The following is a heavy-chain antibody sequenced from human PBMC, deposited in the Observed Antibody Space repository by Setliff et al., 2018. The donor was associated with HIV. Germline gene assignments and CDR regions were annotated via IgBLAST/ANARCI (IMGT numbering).Heavy chain of an antibody. Sequence: PSETLSLTCAVYGGSFSGYYWSWIRQPPGKGLEWIGYIYHSGSTYYNPSLKSRVTISIDRSKNQFSLKLSSVTAADTAVYYCARDSRWLQFPYFDSWGQGTPVTVSS. CDR3: ARDSRWLQFPYFDS. CDR2: IYHSGST. CDR1: GGSFSGYY. V-gene: IGHV4-34*01. J-gene: IGHJ4*01. D-gene: IGHD5-12*01.